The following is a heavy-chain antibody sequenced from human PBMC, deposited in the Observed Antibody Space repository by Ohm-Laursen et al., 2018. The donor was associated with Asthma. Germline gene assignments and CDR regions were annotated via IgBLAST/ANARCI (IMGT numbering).Heavy chain of an antibody. D-gene: IGHD4-11*01. V-gene: IGHV4-30-4*01. CDR2: IYKSGGS. CDR3: ARYEHSNYFNY. J-gene: IGHJ4*02. Sequence: TLSLTCTVSGGSISSGDFYWSWIRQPPGKGLEWIGYIYKSGGSYYNSSLKSRIIISIDTSKNQFALKLNAVTAADTAVYYCARYEHSNYFNYWGQGTLVTVSS. CDR1: GGSISSGDFY.